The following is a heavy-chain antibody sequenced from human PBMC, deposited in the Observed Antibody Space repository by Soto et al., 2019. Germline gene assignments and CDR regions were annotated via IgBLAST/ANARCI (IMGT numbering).Heavy chain of an antibody. V-gene: IGHV3-30*18. CDR2: ISNDGSNK. CDR3: AKDGKVLAYYFDY. J-gene: IGHJ4*02. Sequence: QVQLVESGGGVVQPGRSLRLSCAASGFTFSSYGIHWVRQAPGKGLEWVAVISNDGSNKYYADSVKGRFTIFRDNAKNTLYLQMNSLRAEDTAVYYCAKDGKVLAYYFDYWGQGTLVTVSS. D-gene: IGHD5-12*01. CDR1: GFTFSSYG.